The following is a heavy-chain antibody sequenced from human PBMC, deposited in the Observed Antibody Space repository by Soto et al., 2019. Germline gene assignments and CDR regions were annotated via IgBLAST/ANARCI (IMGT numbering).Heavy chain of an antibody. Sequence: GGSLRLSCAASGFTFSSYAMSWVRQAPGKGLEWVSAISGSGGSTYYADSVKGRFTISRDNSKNTLYLQMNSLRAEDTAVYYCAKTGPYYDFWSGYSNYYYGMDVWGQGTTVTVSS. CDR3: AKTGPYYDFWSGYSNYYYGMDV. CDR2: ISGSGGST. CDR1: GFTFSSYA. J-gene: IGHJ6*02. V-gene: IGHV3-23*01. D-gene: IGHD3-3*01.